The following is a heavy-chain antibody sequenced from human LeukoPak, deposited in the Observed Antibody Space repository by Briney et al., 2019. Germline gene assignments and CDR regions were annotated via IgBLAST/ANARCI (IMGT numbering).Heavy chain of an antibody. J-gene: IGHJ5*02. V-gene: IGHV4-39*07. D-gene: IGHD6-13*01. Sequence: SETLSLTCTVSGGSISSSSYYWGWIRQPPGKGLEWIGSIYYSGSTYYNPSLKSRVTISVDTSKNQCSLKLSSVTAADTAVYYCARGATGYSSSWPVDPWGQGTLVTVSS. CDR2: IYYSGST. CDR3: ARGATGYSSSWPVDP. CDR1: GGSISSSSYY.